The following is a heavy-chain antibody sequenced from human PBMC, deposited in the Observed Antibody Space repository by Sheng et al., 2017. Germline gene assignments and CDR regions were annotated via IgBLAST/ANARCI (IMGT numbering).Heavy chain of an antibody. D-gene: IGHD3-3*01. V-gene: IGHV3-30*02. J-gene: IGHJ4*02. CDR1: GFTFSSYG. CDR2: IRYDGSNK. CDR3: AKANYDFWSNLDY. Sequence: QVQLVESGGGVVQPGGSLRLSCAASGFTFSSYGMHWVRQAPGKGLEWVAFIRYDGSNKYYADSREGPITISRDNSKNTLYLQMNSLRAEDTAVYYCAKANYDFWSNLDYWGQGTLVTVSS.